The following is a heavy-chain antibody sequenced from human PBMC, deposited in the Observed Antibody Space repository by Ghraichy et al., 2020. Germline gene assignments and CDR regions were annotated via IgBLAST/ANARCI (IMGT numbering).Heavy chain of an antibody. V-gene: IGHV3-23*01. CDR2: ISGSGGST. CDR3: AKGGSGSSPTRVYGMDV. Sequence: GGSLRLSCAASGFTFSSYAMSWVRQAPGKGLEWVSSISGSGGSTYYADSVKGRFTISRDNSKNTLYLQMNSLRAEDTAVYYCAKGGSGSSPTRVYGMDVWGQGTTVTVSS. J-gene: IGHJ6*02. D-gene: IGHD3-10*01. CDR1: GFTFSSYA.